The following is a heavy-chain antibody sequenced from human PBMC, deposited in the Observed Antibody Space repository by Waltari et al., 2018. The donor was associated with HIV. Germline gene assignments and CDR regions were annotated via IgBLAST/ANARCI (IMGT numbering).Heavy chain of an antibody. CDR2: ILFDGSNK. V-gene: IGHV3-30*01. CDR1: GFTFNAYA. J-gene: IGHJ4*02. Sequence: QVQLVESGGGVVQPGRSLRLSCAASGFTFNAYAMTWVRQAPGKGLEWVAVILFDGSNKYYAESGKGRFTISRDNSKNTLYLQMNSLRAEDTAVYYCARGERFLEWLPKGYWGQGTLVTVSS. D-gene: IGHD3-3*01. CDR3: ARGERFLEWLPKGY.